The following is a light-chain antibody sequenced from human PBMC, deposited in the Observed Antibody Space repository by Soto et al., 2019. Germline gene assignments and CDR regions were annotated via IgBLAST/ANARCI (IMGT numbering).Light chain of an antibody. CDR3: SSYTGSSTPEV. V-gene: IGLV2-14*01. CDR1: SSDVGGYNY. CDR2: EVS. J-gene: IGLJ1*01. Sequence: QSALTQPASVSGSPGQSITISCTGTSSDVGGYNYVSWYQQHPGKAPKLMIYEVSNRPSGVSNRFSGSKSGNTASLTISGVQAEDEADYYCSSYTGSSTPEVFGTGTKLTVL.